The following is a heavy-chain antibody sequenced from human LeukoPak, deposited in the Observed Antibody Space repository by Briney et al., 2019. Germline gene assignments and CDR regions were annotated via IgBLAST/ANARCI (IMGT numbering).Heavy chain of an antibody. J-gene: IGHJ5*02. D-gene: IGHD2-2*01. CDR3: ARGQRPQYTSTWDNWFDP. V-gene: IGHV3-48*03. Sequence: GGSLRLSCAASGFPFSSYEMNWVRQAPGKRLQWVSYISSSGNKIYYAASVKGRFTISRDNAKNSLYLQIDSLRAEDTAVYYCARGQRPQYTSTWDNWFDPWGQGTRVTVSS. CDR1: GFPFSSYE. CDR2: ISSSGNKI.